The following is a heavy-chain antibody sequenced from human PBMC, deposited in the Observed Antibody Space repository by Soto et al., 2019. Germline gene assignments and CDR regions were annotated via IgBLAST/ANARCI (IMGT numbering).Heavy chain of an antibody. V-gene: IGHV1-69*02. Sequence: QVQLVQSGAEVKKPGSSVKVSCKASGGTFSSYTISWVRQAPGQGLEWMGRIIPILGIANYAQKFQGRVTINADKSTSTAYMELSSLRSEDTAVYYCARSDYGDYPLDYWGQGTLVTVSS. J-gene: IGHJ4*02. CDR1: GGTFSSYT. CDR3: ARSDYGDYPLDY. CDR2: IIPILGIA. D-gene: IGHD4-17*01.